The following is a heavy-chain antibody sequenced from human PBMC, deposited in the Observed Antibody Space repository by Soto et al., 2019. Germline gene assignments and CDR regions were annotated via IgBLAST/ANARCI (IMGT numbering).Heavy chain of an antibody. CDR3: ARRGIARIVTIWSDASYYYYGIDV. CDR1: GYTFTSYG. Sequence: ASVKVSCKASGYTFTSYGISWVRQAPGQGLEWMGWISAYNGNTNYAQKLQGRVTMTTDTSTSTAYMELRSLRSDDTAVYYCARRGIARIVTIWSDASYYYYGIDVWGQGTTVTVSS. J-gene: IGHJ6*02. D-gene: IGHD3-10*01. CDR2: ISAYNGNT. V-gene: IGHV1-18*04.